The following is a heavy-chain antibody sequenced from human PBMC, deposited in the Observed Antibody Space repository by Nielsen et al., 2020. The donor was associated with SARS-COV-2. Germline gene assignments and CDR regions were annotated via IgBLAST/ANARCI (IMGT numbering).Heavy chain of an antibody. D-gene: IGHD6-13*01. CDR1: GFTFSDYY. CDR3: ARFIAAAGWYYYYGMDV. Sequence: GESLKISCAASGFTFSDYYMSWIRQAPGKGLEWVSYISSSGSTIYYAGSVKGRFSISRDNAKNSLYLQMNSLRAEDTAVYYCARFIAAAGWYYYYGMDVWGQGTTVTVSS. J-gene: IGHJ6*02. V-gene: IGHV3-11*01. CDR2: ISSSGSTI.